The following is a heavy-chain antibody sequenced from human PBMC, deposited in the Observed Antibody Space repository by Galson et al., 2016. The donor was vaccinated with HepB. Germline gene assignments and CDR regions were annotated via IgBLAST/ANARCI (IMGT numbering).Heavy chain of an antibody. V-gene: IGHV3-66*01. Sequence: SLRLSCAASGFTVSSTYMNWVRQAPGKGLEWVSIIYSGGTTYQADSVKGRFTISRDNPKNTLYLQMNSLRVEDTAVYYCAKDYVGGSYLLTQFGYWGQGTLVTVSS. CDR2: IYSGGTT. CDR1: GFTVSSTY. CDR3: AKDYVGGSYLLTQFGY. J-gene: IGHJ4*02. D-gene: IGHD3-16*02.